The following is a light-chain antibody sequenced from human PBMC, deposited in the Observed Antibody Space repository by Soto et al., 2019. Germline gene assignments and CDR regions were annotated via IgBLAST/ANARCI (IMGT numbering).Light chain of an antibody. CDR3: QQYGALPPT. J-gene: IGKJ1*01. CDR2: KTF. V-gene: IGKV3-20*01. Sequence: LMTQSPLSLSLSPGERATLSCRTSQSVVNYQLAWYRQKPGQPPRLLIYKTFPRATGIPDRFSGTGSETDFTLTTSRLEPEDFAVYHCQQYGALPPTFGQGTKVDI. CDR1: QSVVNYQ.